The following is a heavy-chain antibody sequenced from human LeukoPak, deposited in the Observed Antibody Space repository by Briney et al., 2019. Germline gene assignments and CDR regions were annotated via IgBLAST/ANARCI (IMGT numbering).Heavy chain of an antibody. J-gene: IGHJ4*02. Sequence: GSSVKVSCKASGGTFSSYAISWVRQAPGKGLEWMGGFDPEDGETIYAQKFQGRVTMTEDTSTDTAYMELSSLRSEDTAVYYCATLQSQGGWSFDYWGQGTLVTVSS. V-gene: IGHV1-24*01. CDR1: GGTFSSYA. CDR2: FDPEDGET. D-gene: IGHD6-19*01. CDR3: ATLQSQGGWSFDY.